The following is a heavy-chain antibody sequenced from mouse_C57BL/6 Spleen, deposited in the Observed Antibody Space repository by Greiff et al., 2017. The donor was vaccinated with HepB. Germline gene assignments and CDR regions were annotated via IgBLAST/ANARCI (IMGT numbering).Heavy chain of an antibody. D-gene: IGHD1-1*01. Sequence: VQLKESGAELVRPGASVKLSCTASGFNIKDDYMHWVKQRPEQGLEWIGWIDPENGDTEYASKFKGKATITADTSSNTAYLQLSSLTSEDTAVYYCTDYSGSSYGFAYWGQGTLVTVSA. J-gene: IGHJ3*01. CDR2: IDPENGDT. CDR1: GFNIKDDY. V-gene: IGHV14-4*01. CDR3: TDYSGSSYGFAY.